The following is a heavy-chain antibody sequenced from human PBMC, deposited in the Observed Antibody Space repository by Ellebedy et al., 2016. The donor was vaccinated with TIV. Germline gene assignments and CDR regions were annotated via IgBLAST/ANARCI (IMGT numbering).Heavy chain of an antibody. V-gene: IGHV4-30-4*01. CDR1: GGSISSGDYS. Sequence: MPSETLSLTCTVSGGSISSGDYSWSCFRQPPGKGLEWIGYIFYSGSTYYNLSLESRVTISVDTSKNQFSLNLSSVTAADTAVYYCARDPALPRGRFDPWGQGTLVTVSS. CDR2: IFYSGST. J-gene: IGHJ5*02. CDR3: ARDPALPRGRFDP.